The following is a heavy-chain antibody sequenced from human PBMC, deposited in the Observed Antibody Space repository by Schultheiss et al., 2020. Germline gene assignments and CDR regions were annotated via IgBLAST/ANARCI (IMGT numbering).Heavy chain of an antibody. CDR3: ARDLYYYDSSGPRNDY. J-gene: IGHJ4*02. V-gene: IGHV3-30-3*01. D-gene: IGHD3-22*01. CDR2: ISYDGSNK. CDR1: GFTFSNAW. Sequence: GGSLRLSCAASGFTFSNAWMNWVRQAPGKGLEWVAVISYDGSNKYYADSVKGRFTISRDNSKSTLYLQMNSLRDEDTAVYYCARDLYYYDSSGPRNDYWGQGTLVTVSS.